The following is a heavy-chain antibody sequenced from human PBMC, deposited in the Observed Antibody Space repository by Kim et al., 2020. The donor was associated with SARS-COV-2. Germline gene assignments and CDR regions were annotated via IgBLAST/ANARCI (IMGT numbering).Heavy chain of an antibody. Sequence: GGSLRLSCAASGFTFSDYYMSWIRQAPGKGLEWVSYISSSGSTIYYADSVKGRFTISRDNAKNSLYLQMNSLRAEDTAVYYCARDQDPYDDILTGYYNVEMGFDYWGQGTLVTVSS. D-gene: IGHD3-9*01. CDR2: ISSSGSTI. V-gene: IGHV3-11*04. J-gene: IGHJ4*02. CDR3: ARDQDPYDDILTGYYNVEMGFDY. CDR1: GFTFSDYY.